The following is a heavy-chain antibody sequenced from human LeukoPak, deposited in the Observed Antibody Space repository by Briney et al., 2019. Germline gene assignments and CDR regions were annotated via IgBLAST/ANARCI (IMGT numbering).Heavy chain of an antibody. CDR1: GYSFTSYW. V-gene: IGHV5-51*01. CDR3: ARSSHYYYGSGPLHAYYFDY. D-gene: IGHD3-10*01. Sequence: GESLKISCKGSGYSFTSYWIGWVRQMPGKGLEWMGIIYPGDSDTRNSPSFQGQVTISADKSISTAYLQWSSLKASDTAMYYCARSSHYYYGSGPLHAYYFDYWGRGTPGHRLL. CDR2: IYPGDSDT. J-gene: IGHJ4*02.